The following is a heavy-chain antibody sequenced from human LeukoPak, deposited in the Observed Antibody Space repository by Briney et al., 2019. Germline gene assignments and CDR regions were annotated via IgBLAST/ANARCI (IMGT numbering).Heavy chain of an antibody. Sequence: PGGSRRLSCAASGFTFSTYAMSWVRQAPGKGLEWVSAINGGGTGTYYADSVKGRFTISRDNSKNTLYLQMERLRAEDTAVYYCAKDSIAAAGNVNYPDYWGGGTLVTVSS. D-gene: IGHD6-13*01. CDR1: GFTFSTYA. V-gene: IGHV3-23*01. J-gene: IGHJ4*02. CDR2: INGGGTGT. CDR3: AKDSIAAAGNVNYPDY.